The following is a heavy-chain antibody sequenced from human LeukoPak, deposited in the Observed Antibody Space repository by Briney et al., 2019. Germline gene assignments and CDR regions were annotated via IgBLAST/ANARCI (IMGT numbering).Heavy chain of an antibody. D-gene: IGHD1-20*01. V-gene: IGHV3-23*01. CDR3: AKSITGTRYYFDY. CDR2: ISSSGGST. CDR1: SSSSYY. Sequence: SSSSYYWGWIRQPPGKGLEWVSTISSSGGSTYYAASVKGRFTISRDNSKNTLYLQINSLRAEDTAVYYCAKSITGTRYYFDYWGQGTLVTVSS. J-gene: IGHJ4*02.